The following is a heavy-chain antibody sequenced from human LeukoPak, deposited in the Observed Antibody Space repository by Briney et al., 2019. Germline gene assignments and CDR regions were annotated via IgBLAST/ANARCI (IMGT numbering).Heavy chain of an antibody. CDR2: ISGSGGST. D-gene: IGHD3-10*01. CDR3: ADVRGVISSSVDY. J-gene: IGHJ4*02. Sequence: GGSLRVSCAASGFTFSSYAMSWVRQAPGKGLEWVSAISGSGGSTYYADSVKGRFTISRDNSKNTLYLQMNSLRAEDTAVYYCADVRGVISSSVDYWGQGTLVTVSS. CDR1: GFTFSSYA. V-gene: IGHV3-23*01.